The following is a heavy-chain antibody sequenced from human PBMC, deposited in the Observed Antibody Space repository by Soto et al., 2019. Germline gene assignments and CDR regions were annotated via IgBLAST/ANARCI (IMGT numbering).Heavy chain of an antibody. V-gene: IGHV3-21*01. J-gene: IGHJ3*02. Sequence: GGSLRLSCAASGFTFSSYSMNWVRQAPGKGLEWVSSISSSSGYIYYADSVKGRFTISRDNAKNSLYLQMNSLRAEDTAVYYCARALGARIAVMRAFDIWGQGTMVTVSS. CDR3: ARALGARIAVMRAFDI. D-gene: IGHD6-19*01. CDR1: GFTFSSYS. CDR2: ISSSSGYI.